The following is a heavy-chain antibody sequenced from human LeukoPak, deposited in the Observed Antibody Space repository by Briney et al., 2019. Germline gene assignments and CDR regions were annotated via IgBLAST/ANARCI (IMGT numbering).Heavy chain of an antibody. J-gene: IGHJ5*02. D-gene: IGHD3-16*01. V-gene: IGHV3-7*01. CDR1: GFSFSRSW. CDR3: ASQSFARFDP. CDR2: IQPDGSEQ. Sequence: GGSLRLSCVASGFSFSRSWMSWVRQAPGKGLEWVGNIQPDGSEQYPVDSVKGRFTISRDNSRNSLFLQMSSLRVEDTAVYYCASQSFARFDPWGQGTLVTVSS.